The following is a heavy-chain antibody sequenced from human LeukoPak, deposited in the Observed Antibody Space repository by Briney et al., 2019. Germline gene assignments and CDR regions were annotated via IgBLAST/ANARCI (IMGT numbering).Heavy chain of an antibody. CDR3: ARARLWFGELTHLDV. V-gene: IGHV3-13*01. CDR2: IGTAGDT. J-gene: IGHJ4*02. CDR1: GFTFSSYG. Sequence: GGSLRLSCAGAGFTFSSYGMHWVRQATGKGLEWVSAIGTAGDTYYPGSVKGRFTISRENAKNSLYLQMNSLRAGDTAVYYCARARLWFGELTHLDVWGQGTLVTVSS. D-gene: IGHD3-10*01.